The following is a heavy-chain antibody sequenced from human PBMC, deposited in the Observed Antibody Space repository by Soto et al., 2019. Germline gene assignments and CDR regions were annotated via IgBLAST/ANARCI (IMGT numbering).Heavy chain of an antibody. Sequence: SETLSLTCAVYGDSFSGPYWTWIRQTPGKGLEWIGEINHSGSTDYHPSLKSRVTISVDTSKNQFSLNLSSVSAADTAVYFCARLEVTSADSFDAWGPGTMVTVSS. CDR3: ARLEVTSADSFDA. CDR1: GDSFSGPY. V-gene: IGHV4-34*01. D-gene: IGHD2-21*02. CDR2: INHSGST. J-gene: IGHJ3*01.